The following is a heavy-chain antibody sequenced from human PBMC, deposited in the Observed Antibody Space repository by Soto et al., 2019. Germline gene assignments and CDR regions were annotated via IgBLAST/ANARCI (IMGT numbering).Heavy chain of an antibody. J-gene: IGHJ3*02. V-gene: IGHV3-33*01. D-gene: IGHD5-12*01. CDR1: GLSFSRSG. Sequence: QVQPVESGGGVVQPGRSLRISCAASGLSFSRSGMHWVRQAPGKGLEWVAFIWYDGTNKYYAESVKGRFSISRDNSMDTLYLQMNRLRVDDTAMYYCATKNSGPSPFDAFDIWGQGTMVTVSS. CDR2: IWYDGTNK. CDR3: ATKNSGPSPFDAFDI.